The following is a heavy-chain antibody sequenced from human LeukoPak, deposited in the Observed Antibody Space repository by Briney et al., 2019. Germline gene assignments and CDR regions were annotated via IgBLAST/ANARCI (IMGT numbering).Heavy chain of an antibody. V-gene: IGHV3-23*01. CDR3: ARDLPYGLPRGYYYFDY. J-gene: IGHJ4*02. CDR2: ISGSGGST. Sequence: GGSLRLSCAASGFTFSSYAMSWVRQAPGKGLEWVAAISGSGGSTYYADSVKGRFTISRDNSKNTLYLQMNSLRAEDTAVYYCARDLPYGLPRGYYYFDYWGQGTLVTVSS. D-gene: IGHD3-3*01. CDR1: GFTFSSYA.